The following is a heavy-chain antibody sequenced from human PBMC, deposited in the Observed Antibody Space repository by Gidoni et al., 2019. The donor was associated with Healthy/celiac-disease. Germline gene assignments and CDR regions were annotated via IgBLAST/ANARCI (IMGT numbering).Heavy chain of an antibody. V-gene: IGHV3-20*01. CDR3: ARVQLVHYYYDSSGYYSGAFDI. CDR2: INLNCVST. J-gene: IGHJ3*02. CDR1: GFTFVEYG. D-gene: IGHD3-22*01. Sequence: VQLMESGGGVVRHGGSLRLSCAASGFTFVEYGLSSVRLAPAKGLAGVSGINLNCVSTGYADSVKGRFTISRDKATNSLYLQMNSLRAEDTALYHCARVQLVHYYYDSSGYYSGAFDIWGQGTMVTVSS.